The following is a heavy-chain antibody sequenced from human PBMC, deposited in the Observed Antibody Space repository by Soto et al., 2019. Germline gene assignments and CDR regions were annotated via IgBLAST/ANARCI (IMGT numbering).Heavy chain of an antibody. D-gene: IGHD3-22*01. V-gene: IGHV1-2*02. CDR2: INPNSGGT. CDR3: ARDARWYYYDSSGYSGQKDAFDI. CDR1: GYTFTGYY. Sequence: GASVKVSCKASGYTFTGYYMHWVRQAPGQGLEWMGWINPNSGGTNYAQKFQGRVTMTRDTSISTAYMELSRLRSDDTAVYYCARDARWYYYDSSGYSGQKDAFDIWGQGTMVTVSS. J-gene: IGHJ3*02.